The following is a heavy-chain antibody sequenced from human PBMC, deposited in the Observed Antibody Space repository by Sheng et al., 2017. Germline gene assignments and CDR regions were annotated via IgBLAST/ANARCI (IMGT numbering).Heavy chain of an antibody. D-gene: IGHD3-10*01. V-gene: IGHV4-34*01. CDR2: INHSGST. CDR3: ARLGLLWFGDYGMDV. Sequence: QVQLQQWGAGLLKPSETLSLTCAVYGGSFSGYYWSWIRQPPGKGLEWIGEINHSGSTNYNPSLKSRVTISVDTSKNQFSLKLSSVTAADTAVYYCARLGLLWFGDYGMDVWGQGTTVTVSS. J-gene: IGHJ6*02. CDR1: GGSFSGYY.